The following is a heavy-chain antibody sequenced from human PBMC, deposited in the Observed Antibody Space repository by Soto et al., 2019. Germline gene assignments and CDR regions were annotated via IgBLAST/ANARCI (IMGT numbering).Heavy chain of an antibody. J-gene: IGHJ6*02. CDR2: ISTYNGNT. V-gene: IGHV1-18*01. CDR3: ARSYYDIWTGPSDYYYYAMGV. Sequence: ASVKVSCKASGYTFNNYGISWVLQAPGQGLEWMGWISTYNGNTNYAQKLQDRVTMTTDTSTGTAYLELSSLRSDDTAMYYCARSYYDIWTGPSDYYYYAMGVWGQGTTVTVSS. D-gene: IGHD3-9*01. CDR1: GYTFNNYG.